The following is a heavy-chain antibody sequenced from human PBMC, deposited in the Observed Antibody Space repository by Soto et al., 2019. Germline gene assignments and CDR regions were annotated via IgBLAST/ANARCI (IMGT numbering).Heavy chain of an antibody. V-gene: IGHV4-31*03. CDR2: IYYGGST. CDR3: ARVRIVVVVDATPGPNWFAP. D-gene: IGHD2-15*01. J-gene: IGHJ5*02. CDR1: GGSISSGGYY. Sequence: PSETLSLTCTVSGGSISSGGYYWSWIRQHPGKGLEWIGYIYYGGSTYYNPSLKSRVTISVDTSKNQFSLKLSSVTAADTAVYYCARVRIVVVVDATPGPNWFAPWGQGTLVTVSS.